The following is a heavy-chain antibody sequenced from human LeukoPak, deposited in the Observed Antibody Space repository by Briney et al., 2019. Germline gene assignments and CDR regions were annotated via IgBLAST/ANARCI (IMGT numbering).Heavy chain of an antibody. J-gene: IGHJ4*02. CDR2: IYTSGST. V-gene: IGHV4-61*02. D-gene: IGHD7-27*01. CDR3: ARGFRGDNFDY. Sequence: TLSLTCTVSGGSISSGNYYWSWIRLPAGKGLEWIGRIYTSGSTNYNPSLKSRVTISVDTSKNQFSLKLSSVTAADTAVYFCARGFRGDNFDYWGQGTLVTVSS. CDR1: GGSISSGNYY.